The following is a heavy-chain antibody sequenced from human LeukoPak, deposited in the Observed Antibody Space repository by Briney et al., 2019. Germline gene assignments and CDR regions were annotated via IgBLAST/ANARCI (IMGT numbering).Heavy chain of an antibody. CDR3: ARASHDYGDYSHFDD. CDR2: IYHSWST. CDR1: GGSISTSSYT. D-gene: IGHD4-17*01. Sequence: SQTPSLTCTVSGGSISTSSYTSGWIRQPPRKGLEWIGEIYHSWSTNYNPSLKPRVTISVDKSNNESSLKLSSVTAADTAVYYCARASHDYGDYSHFDDWGQRSLVAVCS. V-gene: IGHV4-39*07. J-gene: IGHJ4*02.